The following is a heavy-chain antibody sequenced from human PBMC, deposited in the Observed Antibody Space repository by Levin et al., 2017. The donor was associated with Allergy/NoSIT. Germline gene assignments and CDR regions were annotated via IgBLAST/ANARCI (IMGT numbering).Heavy chain of an antibody. J-gene: IGHJ4*02. CDR1: GGSISSGNHY. CDR2: IYHSGST. CDR3: AREVVPALYFDY. D-gene: IGHD2-15*01. V-gene: IGHV4-30-4*01. Sequence: SETLSLTCTVSGGSISSGNHYWSWIRQPPGQGLEWIGYIYHSGSTYYNPSLKSRATISLDTSSNQFSLKLSSVTAADTAVYYCAREVVPALYFDYWGQGTLLTVSS.